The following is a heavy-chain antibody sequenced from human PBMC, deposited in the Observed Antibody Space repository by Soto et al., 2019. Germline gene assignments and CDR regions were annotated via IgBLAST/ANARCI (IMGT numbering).Heavy chain of an antibody. CDR3: ARDDAGVTSSERYFRH. V-gene: IGHV3-30*10. J-gene: IGHJ1*01. Sequence: QVQLVESGGGVVQPGRSLRLSCAASGFSFSYHSMHWVRQAPGKGLEWVAVISYDGGSKYYTDSVKGRFTISRDNSKNTLYLQMNSLRAEDTAVYYCARDDAGVTSSERYFRHWGQGTLVTDFS. CDR1: GFSFSYHS. D-gene: IGHD3-10*01. CDR2: ISYDGGSK.